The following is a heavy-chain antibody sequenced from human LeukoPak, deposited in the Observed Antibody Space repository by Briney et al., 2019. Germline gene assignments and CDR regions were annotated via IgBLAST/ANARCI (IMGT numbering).Heavy chain of an antibody. Sequence: PGGSLRLSCAASGFTFSSYAMNWVRQAPGKGLEWVSGISGSGGSTYYADSVKGRFTISRDNSKKTVFLQMRSLRAEDTAVYYCAKDRGLVGATPSNFDYWGQGTLVTVSS. CDR2: ISGSGGST. D-gene: IGHD1-26*01. V-gene: IGHV3-23*01. J-gene: IGHJ4*02. CDR3: AKDRGLVGATPSNFDY. CDR1: GFTFSSYA.